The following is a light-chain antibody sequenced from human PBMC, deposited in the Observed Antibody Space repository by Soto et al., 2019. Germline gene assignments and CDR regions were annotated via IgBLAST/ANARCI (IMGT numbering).Light chain of an antibody. Sequence: DIQMTQSPSSLSASVGDSVAITCRASQDISNFLNWYQQTPGKAPKLLIYDASDLETGVPSRFSGSGSGTGFTFTISSLQPEDFATYYCQQYESLPLTFGQGTRLENK. CDR1: QDISNF. CDR3: QQYESLPLT. CDR2: DAS. V-gene: IGKV1-33*01. J-gene: IGKJ5*01.